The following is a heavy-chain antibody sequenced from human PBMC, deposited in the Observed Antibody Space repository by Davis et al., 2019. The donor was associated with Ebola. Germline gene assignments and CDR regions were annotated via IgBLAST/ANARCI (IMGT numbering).Heavy chain of an antibody. Sequence: ASVNVSCKASGYTFTSYGISWVRQAPGQGLEWMGWISAYNGNTNYAQKLQGRVTMTTDTSTSTAYMELRSLRSDDTAVYYCARGGYYSISVVVYYYGMDVWGQGTTVTVSS. V-gene: IGHV1-18*01. D-gene: IGHD3-22*01. CDR3: ARGGYYSISVVVYYYGMDV. J-gene: IGHJ6*02. CDR2: ISAYNGNT. CDR1: GYTFTSYG.